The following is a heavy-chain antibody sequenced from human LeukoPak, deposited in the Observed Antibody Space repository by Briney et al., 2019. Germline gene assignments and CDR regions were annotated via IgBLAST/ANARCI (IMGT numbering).Heavy chain of an antibody. Sequence: GGSLRLSCAASGFTFSSYAMSWVRQAPGKGLEWVSAISGSGGSTYYADSVKGRFTISRDNSKNTLYLQMNSLRAEDTAVYYCAKSWWELRGGWFDPWGQGTLVTVSA. V-gene: IGHV3-23*01. CDR1: GFTFSSYA. D-gene: IGHD1-26*01. J-gene: IGHJ5*02. CDR2: ISGSGGST. CDR3: AKSWWELRGGWFDP.